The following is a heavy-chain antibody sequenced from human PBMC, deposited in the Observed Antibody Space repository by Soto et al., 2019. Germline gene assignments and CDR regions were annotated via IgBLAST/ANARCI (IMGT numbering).Heavy chain of an antibody. CDR1: GFTFSIYA. Sequence: GGSLGLSCAASGFTFSIYAMSWVRQAPGKGLEWVSAISGSGGSTYYADSVKGRFTISRDNSKNTLYLQMNSLRAEDTAVYYCAKDTQDIVVVPAPGDYWGQGTLVTVSS. CDR2: ISGSGGST. CDR3: AKDTQDIVVVPAPGDY. V-gene: IGHV3-23*01. D-gene: IGHD2-2*01. J-gene: IGHJ4*02.